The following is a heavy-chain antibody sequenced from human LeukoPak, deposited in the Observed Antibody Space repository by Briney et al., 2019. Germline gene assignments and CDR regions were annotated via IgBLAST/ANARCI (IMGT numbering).Heavy chain of an antibody. CDR3: ARDLTRNYYMDV. CDR1: GGTFSSYA. J-gene: IGHJ6*03. CDR2: IIPILGIA. Sequence: ASVKVSCKASGGTFSSYAISWVRQAPGQGLEWMGRIIPILGIANYAQKFQGRVTMTRDTSTSTVYMELSSLRSEDTAVYYCARDLTRNYYMDVWGKGTTVTVSS. D-gene: IGHD1-14*01. V-gene: IGHV1-69*04.